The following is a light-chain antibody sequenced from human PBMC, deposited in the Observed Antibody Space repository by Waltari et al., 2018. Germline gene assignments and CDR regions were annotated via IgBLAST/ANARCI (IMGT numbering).Light chain of an antibody. Sequence: QSALTQPASVSGSPGQSITISCTGTSSDVGGYNSVSWYQQHPGKAPKLMIYDVTKRPSGVSNRFSGSKSGNTASLTISGLQAEDEADYYCTSYTSSSSPWVFGGGTKLTVL. CDR1: SSDVGGYNS. CDR3: TSYTSSSSPWV. V-gene: IGLV2-14*03. CDR2: DVT. J-gene: IGLJ3*02.